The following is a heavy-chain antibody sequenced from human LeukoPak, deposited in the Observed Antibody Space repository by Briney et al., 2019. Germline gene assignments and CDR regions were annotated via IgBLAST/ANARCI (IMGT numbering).Heavy chain of an antibody. V-gene: IGHV3-23*01. D-gene: IGHD3-22*01. J-gene: IGHJ4*02. Sequence: GGSLRLSCAASGFTFSSYAMSWVRQAPGKGLEWVSAISCSGDSTYYADSVKGRFTISRDNSKNTLYLQMNSLRAEDTAVYYCAKAYYDSSGYYDYWGQGTLVTVSS. CDR2: ISCSGDST. CDR3: AKAYYDSSGYYDY. CDR1: GFTFSSYA.